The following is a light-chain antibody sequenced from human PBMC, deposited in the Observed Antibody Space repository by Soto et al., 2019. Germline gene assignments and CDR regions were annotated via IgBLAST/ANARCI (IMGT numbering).Light chain of an antibody. CDR2: SNN. CDR1: SSNIGSNT. CDR3: AAWDDNLNGVV. Sequence: QSVLTQPPSASGTPGQRVTISCSGSSSNIGSNTVNWYQQLPGTAPKLVIYSNNERPSGVPDRFSGSKSGTSASLAISGLQSEDEADYYCAAWDDNLNGVVFGGGTQLTVL. J-gene: IGLJ7*01. V-gene: IGLV1-44*01.